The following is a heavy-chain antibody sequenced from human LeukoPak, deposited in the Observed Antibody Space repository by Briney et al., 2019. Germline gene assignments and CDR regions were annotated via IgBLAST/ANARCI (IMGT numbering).Heavy chain of an antibody. J-gene: IGHJ4*02. CDR3: VRLLRRDGCKNPDY. Sequence: GGSLRLSCAASGFNFHTFEMNWVRQAPGKGLEWLSYSTSSGATVFYADSVKGRFTMSRDNAKNSPYLQMDGLRAEDSGVYYCVRLLRRDGCKNPDYWGRGTLVTVSS. D-gene: IGHD5-24*01. CDR2: STSSGATV. CDR1: GFNFHTFE. V-gene: IGHV3-48*03.